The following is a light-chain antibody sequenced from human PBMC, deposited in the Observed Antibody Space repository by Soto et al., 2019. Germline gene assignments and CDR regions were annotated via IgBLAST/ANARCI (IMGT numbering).Light chain of an antibody. CDR2: GPP. Sequence: IVLTQSPGTLSLSPGEGATLSCRASQSVSTNFFAWYQQKPGQASRLLIYGPPTRATGIPDRFSGSGSGTDFTLTISRLEHEDFSVYYCQQYGRTSWTFDQGTKVEIK. J-gene: IGKJ1*01. CDR3: QQYGRTSWT. V-gene: IGKV3-20*01. CDR1: QSVSTNF.